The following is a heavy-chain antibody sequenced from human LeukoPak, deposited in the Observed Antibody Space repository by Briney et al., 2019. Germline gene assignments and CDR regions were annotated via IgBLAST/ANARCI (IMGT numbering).Heavy chain of an antibody. CDR1: GFTFSTYT. V-gene: IGHV3-23*01. J-gene: IGHJ4*02. D-gene: IGHD2/OR15-2a*01. CDR2: ISGSGVTT. CDR3: ARHPLSGNFDY. Sequence: GGSLRLSCAASGFTFSTYTLSWVRETPGEGLEGVSIISGSGVTTYYADSVKGRFIISRDNYTNTLYLQMYSRRAEYKDIYYCARHPLSGNFDYWGQGRLVSVSS.